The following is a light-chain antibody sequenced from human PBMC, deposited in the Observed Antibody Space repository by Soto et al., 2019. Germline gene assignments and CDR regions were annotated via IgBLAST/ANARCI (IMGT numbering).Light chain of an antibody. CDR1: QGFSSY. CDR3: QKYDGAPWT. Sequence: DIQMTQSPSSLSASVGDRVTITCRASQGFSSYLAWYQQKPGKVPKLLIYATSTLQSGVPSWFSGSTSGTDFTLTISSLQPEDVATYYCQKYDGAPWTFGQGTKVEIK. V-gene: IGKV1-27*01. J-gene: IGKJ1*01. CDR2: ATS.